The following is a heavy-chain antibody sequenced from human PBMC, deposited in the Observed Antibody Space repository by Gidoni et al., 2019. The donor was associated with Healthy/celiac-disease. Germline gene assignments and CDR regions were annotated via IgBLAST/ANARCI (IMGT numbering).Heavy chain of an antibody. CDR3: ARDIAEGVDY. J-gene: IGHJ4*02. CDR2: IIPILGIA. Sequence: QVQLLHSGAEVKKPGSSAKVSCKASGGTFSSYTIIRVRQAPGQGLEWMGRIIPILGIANYAQKFQGRVTITADKSTSTAYMELSSLRSEDTAVYYCARDIAEGVDYWGQGTLVTVSS. D-gene: IGHD5-12*01. V-gene: IGHV1-69*02. CDR1: GGTFSSYT.